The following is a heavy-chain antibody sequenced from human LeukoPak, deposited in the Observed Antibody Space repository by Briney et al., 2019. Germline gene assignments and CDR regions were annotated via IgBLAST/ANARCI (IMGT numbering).Heavy chain of an antibody. CDR3: AKRGSGWYEDYYYYMDV. Sequence: GGSLRLSCAVSGFTVSNNYMSWVRQAPGKGLEWVSAIGGSGGGTYYADSVKGRFTISRDNSKNTLYLQMNSLRAEDTAVYYCAKRGSGWYEDYYYYMDVWGKGTTVTISS. CDR2: IGGSGGGT. D-gene: IGHD6-19*01. V-gene: IGHV3-23*01. CDR1: GFTVSNNY. J-gene: IGHJ6*03.